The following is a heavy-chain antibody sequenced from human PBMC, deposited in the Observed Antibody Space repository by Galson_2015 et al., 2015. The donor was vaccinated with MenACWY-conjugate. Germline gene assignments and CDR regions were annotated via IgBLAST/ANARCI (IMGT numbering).Heavy chain of an antibody. CDR3: ARHPPGGRGVGV. CDR1: GYNFLTYW. D-gene: IGHD1-26*01. CDR2: ISPIDSKT. J-gene: IGHJ6*02. V-gene: IGHV5-51*01. Sequence: QSGAEVKKPGESLKISCKASGYNFLTYWIGWVRQVPGKGLEWVGLISPIDSKTRYSPAFEGRVTISADNSITTAYLQWNSLQASDTAMYYCARHPPGGRGVGVWGQGTTVTVSS.